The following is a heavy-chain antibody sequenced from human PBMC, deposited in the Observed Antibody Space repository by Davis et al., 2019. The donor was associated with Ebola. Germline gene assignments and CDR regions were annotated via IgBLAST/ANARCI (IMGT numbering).Heavy chain of an antibody. V-gene: IGHV3-23*01. CDR2: ISASGRTV. CDR3: ARDSMVDGFYLDY. CDR1: GFTFNTNA. J-gene: IGHJ4*02. D-gene: IGHD3-10*01. Sequence: GESLKISCSASGFTFNTNAMSWVRQAPGKGLEWVSTISASGRTVEYAASMKGRFTISRDNSKNTLYLQLNSLRAEDTAVYYCARDSMVDGFYLDYWGQGTVVTVSS.